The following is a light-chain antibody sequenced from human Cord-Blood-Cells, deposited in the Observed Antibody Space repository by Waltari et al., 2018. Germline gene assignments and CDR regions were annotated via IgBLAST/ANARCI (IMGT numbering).Light chain of an antibody. J-gene: IGLJ3*02. CDR3: SSYTSSSTWV. V-gene: IGLV2-14*01. Sequence: QSALTQPASVSGSPGQSITISCTGTSRDVGGYNYVPWYQQHPGKAPKLMIYDVSKRPSGVSNSFSGSKSGNTASLTISGLEAEDEADYYCSSYTSSSTWVFGGGTKLTVL. CDR1: SRDVGGYNY. CDR2: DVS.